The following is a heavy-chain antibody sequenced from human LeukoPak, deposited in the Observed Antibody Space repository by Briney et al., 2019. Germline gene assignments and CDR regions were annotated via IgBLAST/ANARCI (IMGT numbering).Heavy chain of an antibody. J-gene: IGHJ3*02. D-gene: IGHD3-9*01. CDR3: ARYSHSRPYYDILTGSAAQDAFDI. CDR2: TYYRSKWYN. CDR1: GDSVSSNSAA. Sequence: SQTLSLTCAISGDSVSSNSAAWNWIRQSPSRGLEWLGRTYYRSKWYNDYAVSVKSRITINPDTSKNQFSLQLNSVTPEDTAVYYCARYSHSRPYYDILTGSAAQDAFDIWGQGTMVTVSS. V-gene: IGHV6-1*01.